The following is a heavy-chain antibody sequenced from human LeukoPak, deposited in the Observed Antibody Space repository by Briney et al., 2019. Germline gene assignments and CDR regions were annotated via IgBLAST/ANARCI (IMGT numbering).Heavy chain of an antibody. CDR3: ARDSSSWYVSWFDP. Sequence: SETLSLTCAVYSGSFSGYYWSWIRQPPGKGLEWIGEINHSGSTNYNPSLKSRVTISVDTSKNQFSLKLSSVTAADTAVYYCARDSSSWYVSWFDPWGQGTLVTVSS. CDR1: SGSFSGYY. D-gene: IGHD6-13*01. CDR2: INHSGST. J-gene: IGHJ5*02. V-gene: IGHV4-34*01.